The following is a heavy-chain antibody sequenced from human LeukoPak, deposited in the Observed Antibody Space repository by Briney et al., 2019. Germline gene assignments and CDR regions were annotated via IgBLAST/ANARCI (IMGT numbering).Heavy chain of an antibody. CDR3: ARTESGSGYDY. CDR1: GFSLSASGMR. V-gene: IGHV2-70*04. D-gene: IGHD3-10*01. CDR2: IDWDDDK. J-gene: IGHJ4*02. Sequence: CGPTLVKPTQTLTLTCTFSGFSLSASGMRVSWIRQPPGKALEWLARIDWDDDKFYSTSLKTRLTISKDTSKNQVVLTMTNMDPVDSATYYCARTESGSGYDYWGQGTLVTVSS.